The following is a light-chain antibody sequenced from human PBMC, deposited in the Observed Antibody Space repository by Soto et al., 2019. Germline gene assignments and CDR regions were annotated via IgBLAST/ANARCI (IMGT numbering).Light chain of an antibody. Sequence: QSVLTQPASVSASLGQPITISCTGTSSDVGAYNYVYWYQQHPGKAPKLIIYDVSNRPSGIPNRFSGSKSGNTASLTISGLQAEDAAYYYCNSYIRSSRYVFGTGTKVTVL. CDR3: NSYIRSSRYV. CDR1: SSDVGAYNY. V-gene: IGLV2-14*03. J-gene: IGLJ1*01. CDR2: DVS.